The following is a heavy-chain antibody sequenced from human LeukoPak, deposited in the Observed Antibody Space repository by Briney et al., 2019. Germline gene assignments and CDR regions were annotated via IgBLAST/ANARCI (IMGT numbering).Heavy chain of an antibody. V-gene: IGHV3-23*01. J-gene: IGHJ6*02. Sequence: GGSLRLSCAASGFTFGTYAMSWVRQAPGQGLEWVSAISGSGANTYYADSVQGRFIISRDNSKNTLYLQMKSLRAEDTATYYCAKGCRGVRRAGCAFFYYGMDVWGQGTTVTVS. CDR2: ISGSGANT. D-gene: IGHD2-15*01. CDR3: AKGCRGVRRAGCAFFYYGMDV. CDR1: GFTFGTYA.